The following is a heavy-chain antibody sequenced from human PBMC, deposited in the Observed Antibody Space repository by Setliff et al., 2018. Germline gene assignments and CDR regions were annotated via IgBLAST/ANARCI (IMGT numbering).Heavy chain of an antibody. V-gene: IGHV1-69*05. Sequence: ASVKVSCKASGATFSSYGISWVRQAPGQGLEWMGGTIPMFGTTEYAQKFQGRLTIITDESTNTAFMQLGSRRSDDTAVYYCVREGVDSRSSTDYRYYMDVWGKGTTVTVSS. J-gene: IGHJ6*03. D-gene: IGHD3-22*01. CDR3: VREGVDSRSSTDYRYYMDV. CDR1: GATFSSYG. CDR2: TIPMFGTT.